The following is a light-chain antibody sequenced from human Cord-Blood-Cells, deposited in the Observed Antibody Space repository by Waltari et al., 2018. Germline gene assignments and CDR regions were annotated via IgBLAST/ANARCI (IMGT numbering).Light chain of an antibody. CDR2: GAS. J-gene: IGKJ1*01. CDR1: QSVSSSY. Sequence: ELVLTQSPSTLSLSPGERATLSCRASQSVSSSYLAWYQQKPGQAPRLLIYGASSRATGIPDRFSGSGSGTDFTLTISRLEPEDFAVYYCQQYGSSPWTFGQGTKVEIK. CDR3: QQYGSSPWT. V-gene: IGKV3-20*01.